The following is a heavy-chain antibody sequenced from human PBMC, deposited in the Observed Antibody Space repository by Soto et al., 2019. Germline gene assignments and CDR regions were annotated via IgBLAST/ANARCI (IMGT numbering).Heavy chain of an antibody. D-gene: IGHD3-22*01. CDR3: TTGLSNGYYNFDY. CDR2: IKGEADGGTT. Sequence: RWISKTQGKGLEWVGRIKGEADGGTTDYAAPVKGRSTISRDHSKDTLYLRMNSLKTEDTAVYYCTTGLSNGYYNFDYWGQGTPVTVSS. J-gene: IGHJ4*02. V-gene: IGHV3-15*01.